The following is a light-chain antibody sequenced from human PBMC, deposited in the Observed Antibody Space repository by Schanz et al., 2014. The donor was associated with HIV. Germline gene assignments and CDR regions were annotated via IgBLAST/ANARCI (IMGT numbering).Light chain of an antibody. J-gene: IGLJ3*02. CDR3: GSCSPTNTCT. CDR1: SSDIGSYKY. CDR2: DVS. Sequence: QSALTQPASVSGSPGQSVTISCAGTSSDIGSYKYVSWYQQHPGKAPKLMIYDVSKRPSGVPDRFSGSKSGNTASLTISGLQAEDEADYYCGSCSPTNTCTFGGGTKLTVL. V-gene: IGLV2-11*01.